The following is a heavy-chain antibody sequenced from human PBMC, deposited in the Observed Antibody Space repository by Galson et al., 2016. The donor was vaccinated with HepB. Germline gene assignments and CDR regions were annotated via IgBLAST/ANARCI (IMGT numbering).Heavy chain of an antibody. CDR1: GFTFSNYA. D-gene: IGHD2/OR15-2a*01. V-gene: IGHV3-23*01. Sequence: SLRLSCAASGFTFSNYATAWVRLPPGKGLEWVSAIRGGGNATYYADSVKGRFTISRDNSRNTLYLPLSSLRAEDTALYYCARGHGDYFPANYFNYWGQGTLVTVSS. CDR2: IRGGGNAT. CDR3: ARGHGDYFPANYFNY. J-gene: IGHJ4*02.